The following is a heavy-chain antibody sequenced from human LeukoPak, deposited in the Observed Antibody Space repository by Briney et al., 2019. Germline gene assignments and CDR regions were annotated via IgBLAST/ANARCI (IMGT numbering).Heavy chain of an antibody. J-gene: IGHJ5*01. CDR3: ARWGGVKFDS. V-gene: IGHV1-2*07. Sequence: ASVKVSCKASGYTFIDYYINWVRQASGQGREWMGCISPNSGVTNYAHKFQGRVTFTRDSSVTTAYMELTSLTSDDSAVYDCARWGGVKFDSWGQGTLVTVSS. CDR1: GYTFIDYY. D-gene: IGHD2-8*01. CDR2: ISPNSGVT.